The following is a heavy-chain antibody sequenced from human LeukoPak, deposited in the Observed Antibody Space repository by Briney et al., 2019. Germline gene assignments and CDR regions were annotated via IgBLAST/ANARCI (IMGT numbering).Heavy chain of an antibody. D-gene: IGHD3-16*01. V-gene: IGHV3-66*01. CDR2: IYSGGST. CDR1: GLTFSNYW. CDR3: ARDVGDNDFDY. Sequence: TGGSLRLSCAASGLTFSNYWMSWVRQGPGKGLEWVSVIYSGGSTYYADSVKGRFTISRDNSKNTLYLQMNSLRAEDTAVYYCARDVGDNDFDYWGQGTLVTVSS. J-gene: IGHJ4*02.